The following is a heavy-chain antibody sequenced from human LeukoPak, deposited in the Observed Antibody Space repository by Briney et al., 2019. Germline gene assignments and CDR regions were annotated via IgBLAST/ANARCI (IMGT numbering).Heavy chain of an antibody. J-gene: IGHJ4*02. Sequence: SETLSLTCTVSGGSINNYYWSWIRQLPGKGLEYIGYIYYSGSANYNPSLKSRVTISVDPSKNQFSLKLSSVTAADMAVYYCARNGDYYEKSGYYYLFDFWGQGTLVTVSS. CDR1: GGSINNYY. CDR3: ARNGDYYEKSGYYYLFDF. V-gene: IGHV4-59*01. CDR2: IYYSGSA. D-gene: IGHD3-22*01.